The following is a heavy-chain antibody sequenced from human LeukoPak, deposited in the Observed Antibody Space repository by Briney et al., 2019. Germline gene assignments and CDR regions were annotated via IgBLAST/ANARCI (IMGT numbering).Heavy chain of an antibody. Sequence: GGSLRLSCAASGFSISSYEMNWVRQAPGKGLEWVSYISSSGSTIYYADSVKGRFTISRDNAKTSLYLQMNSLRAEDTAVYYCARVELAPYYYYMDVWGKGPRSPSP. V-gene: IGHV3-48*03. CDR3: ARVELAPYYYYMDV. D-gene: IGHD1-7*01. J-gene: IGHJ6*03. CDR1: GFSISSYE. CDR2: ISSSGSTI.